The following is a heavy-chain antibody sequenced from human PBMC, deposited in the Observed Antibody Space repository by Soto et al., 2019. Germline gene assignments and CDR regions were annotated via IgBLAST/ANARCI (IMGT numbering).Heavy chain of an antibody. CDR1: GFTFSSYG. J-gene: IGHJ6*02. Sequence: GGSLRLSCAASGFTFSSYGMHWVRQAPGKGLEWVAVIWYDGSNKYYADSVKGRFTISRDNSKNTLYLQMNSLRAEDTAVYYCARPYSSSWTGVEYYYYGMDVWGQGTTVTVSS. D-gene: IGHD6-13*01. CDR3: ARPYSSSWTGVEYYYYGMDV. CDR2: IWYDGSNK. V-gene: IGHV3-33*01.